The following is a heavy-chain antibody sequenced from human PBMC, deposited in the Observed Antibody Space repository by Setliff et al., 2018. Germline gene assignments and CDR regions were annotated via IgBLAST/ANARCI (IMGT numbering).Heavy chain of an antibody. CDR3: ARHEFVGGYYGSVTYRHFDY. CDR2: IYYSGTA. J-gene: IGHJ4*02. CDR1: GGSISSSSYQ. Sequence: PSETLSLTCTVSGGSISSSSYQWGWVRRTPGKGLEWIGSIYYSGTAYYNPSLKSRVTISVDTSKNQFSLQVTSVTATDTAVYYCARHEFVGGYYGSVTYRHFDYWGQGILVTVSS. D-gene: IGHD3-10*01. V-gene: IGHV4-39*01.